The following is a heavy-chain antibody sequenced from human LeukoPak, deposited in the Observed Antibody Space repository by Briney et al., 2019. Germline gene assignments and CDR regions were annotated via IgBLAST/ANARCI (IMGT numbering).Heavy chain of an antibody. CDR3: ASYYDSSGYLAEYFQH. Sequence: PGGSLRLSCAASGFTFSSYSMNWVRQAPGKGLEWVSSISSSSSYIYYADSVKGRFTISRDNAKNSLYLQMNSLRAEDTAVYYCASYYDSSGYLAEYFQHWGQDTLVTVSS. D-gene: IGHD3-22*01. CDR2: ISSSSSYI. CDR1: GFTFSSYS. V-gene: IGHV3-21*01. J-gene: IGHJ1*01.